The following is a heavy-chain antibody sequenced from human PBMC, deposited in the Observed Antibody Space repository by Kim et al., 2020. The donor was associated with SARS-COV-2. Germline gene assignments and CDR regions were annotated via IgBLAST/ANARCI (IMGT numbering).Heavy chain of an antibody. CDR2: I. J-gene: IGHJ4*02. CDR3: ARGPNYSPFDY. V-gene: IGHV3-48*03. Sequence: IDNAHSDSGRFTIYDATAKNSLYLQMNSLRAEDTAVYYCARGPNYSPFDYWGQGTLVTVSS. D-gene: IGHD4-4*01.